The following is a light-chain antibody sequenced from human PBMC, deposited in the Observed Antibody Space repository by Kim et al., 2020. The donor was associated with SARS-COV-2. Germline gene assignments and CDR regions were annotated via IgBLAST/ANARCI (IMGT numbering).Light chain of an antibody. CDR3: QVWDTDNDHYV. CDR1: RIGSKS. J-gene: IGLJ1*01. Sequence: SYELTQPPSVSVAPEETARLTCGGNRIGSKSVHWYQQKPGQAPVVVIYYDSDRPSGIPERFSGSNSGNTATLTISSVEAGDEADYYCQVWDTDNDHYVFATGTKVTVL. CDR2: YDS. V-gene: IGLV3-21*04.